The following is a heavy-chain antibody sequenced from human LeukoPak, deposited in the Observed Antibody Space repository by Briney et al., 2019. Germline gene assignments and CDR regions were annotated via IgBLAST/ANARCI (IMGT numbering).Heavy chain of an antibody. CDR1: GGTFSSYA. D-gene: IGHD6-13*01. V-gene: IGHV1-69*01. CDR2: IIPIFGTA. Sequence: SVKVSCKASGGTFSSYAISWVPQAPGQGLEWMGGIIPIFGTANYAQKFQGRVTITADESTSTAYMELSSLRSEDTAVYYCARGYSSSWSFDYWGQGTLVTVSS. CDR3: ARGYSSSWSFDY. J-gene: IGHJ4*02.